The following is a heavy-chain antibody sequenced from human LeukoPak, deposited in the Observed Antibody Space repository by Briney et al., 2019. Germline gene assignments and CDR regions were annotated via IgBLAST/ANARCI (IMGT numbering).Heavy chain of an antibody. D-gene: IGHD3-22*01. CDR3: AREPYYYDRSGYGYFDY. CDR2: ISAYNGNT. J-gene: IGHJ4*02. Sequence: ASVKVSCKASGYTFTSYGISWVRQAPGQGLEWMGWISAYNGNTNYAQKLQGRITMTTDTSTSTAYMELRSLRSEDPAVYYCAREPYYYDRSGYGYFDYWGQGTLVTVSS. CDR1: GYTFTSYG. V-gene: IGHV1-18*01.